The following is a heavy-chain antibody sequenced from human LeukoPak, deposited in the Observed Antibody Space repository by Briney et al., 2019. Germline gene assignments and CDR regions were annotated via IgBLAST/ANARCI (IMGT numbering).Heavy chain of an antibody. J-gene: IGHJ5*02. V-gene: IGHV3-23*01. CDR2: ISGSGGST. Sequence: GGSLRLSCAASGFTFSSYWMSWVRQAPGKGLEWVSAISGSGGSTYYADSVKGRFTISRDNSKNTLYLQMNSLRAEDTAVYYCAKNEGTYDYVWGSYQYWFDPWGQGTLVTVSS. CDR1: GFTFSSYW. CDR3: AKNEGTYDYVWGSYQYWFDP. D-gene: IGHD3-16*02.